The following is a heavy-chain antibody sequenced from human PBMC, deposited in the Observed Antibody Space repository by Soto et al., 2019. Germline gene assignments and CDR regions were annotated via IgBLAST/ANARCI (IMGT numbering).Heavy chain of an antibody. CDR3: AEDFHPSPLPRYFQH. V-gene: IGHV3-23*01. J-gene: IGHJ1*01. CDR2: ISGSGGST. CDR1: GGTISSYA. Sequence: GGSLRLPCTVSGGTISSYAMRWVSQAQGKGLEWVSAISGSGGSTYYADSVKGRFTISRDNSKNTLYLQMNSLRAEDTAVYYCAEDFHPSPLPRYFQHWGKGTLVPVSP.